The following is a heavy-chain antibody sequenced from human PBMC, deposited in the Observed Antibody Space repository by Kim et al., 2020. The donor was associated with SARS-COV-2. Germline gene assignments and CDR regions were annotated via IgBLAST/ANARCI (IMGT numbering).Heavy chain of an antibody. CDR2: IDPSDSYT. CDR3: ARRTSPSSGWALGDYYYGMDV. V-gene: IGHV5-10-1*01. CDR1: GYSFTSYW. J-gene: IGHJ6*02. D-gene: IGHD6-19*01. Sequence: GESLKISCKGSGYSFTSYWISWVRQMPGKGLEWMGRIDPSDSYTNYSPSFQGHVTISADKSISTAYLQWSSLKASDTAMYYCARRTSPSSGWALGDYYYGMDVWGQGTTVTVSS.